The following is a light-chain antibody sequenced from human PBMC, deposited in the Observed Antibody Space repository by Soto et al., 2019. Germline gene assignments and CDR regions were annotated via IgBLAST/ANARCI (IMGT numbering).Light chain of an antibody. Sequence: DIQMTQSPSSLSASVGDRVTITCRASQGISYYLAWYQQKPGKVPKLLIYSASTSQSGVPSRFSGSGSGTDFTLTINGLQPEDVATYYCQKYNSAPLTFGGGTKVEIK. CDR3: QKYNSAPLT. CDR1: QGISYY. J-gene: IGKJ4*01. CDR2: SAS. V-gene: IGKV1-27*01.